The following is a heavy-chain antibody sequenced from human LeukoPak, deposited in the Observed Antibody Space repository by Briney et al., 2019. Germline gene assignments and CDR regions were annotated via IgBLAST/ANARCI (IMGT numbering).Heavy chain of an antibody. CDR2: IYSGGST. J-gene: IGHJ4*02. D-gene: IGHD3-22*01. CDR3: AKGRLLPYYFDY. V-gene: IGHV3-53*01. Sequence: PGGSLRLSCAASGFTVSSNYMSWVRQAPGKGLEWGSVIYSGGSTYYADSVKGRFTISRDNSKNTLYLQMNSLRAEDTAVYYCAKGRLLPYYFDYWGPGTLVTVSS. CDR1: GFTVSSNY.